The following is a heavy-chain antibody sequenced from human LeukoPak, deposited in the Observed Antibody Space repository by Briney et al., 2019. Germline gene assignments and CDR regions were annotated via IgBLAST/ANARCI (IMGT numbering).Heavy chain of an antibody. D-gene: IGHD5-18*01. V-gene: IGHV3-7*01. CDR3: ARHLSGVTGYTYGRGIDS. CDR2: IKQDGSEK. J-gene: IGHJ4*02. Sequence: GSLRLSCAASGFTFSSYWMSWVRQAPGKGLEWVANIKQDGSEKYYVDSVEGRFTISRDNAKKSLYLQMNSLRAEDTAVYYCARHLSGVTGYTYGRGIDSWGQGTLVTVSS. CDR1: GFTFSSYW.